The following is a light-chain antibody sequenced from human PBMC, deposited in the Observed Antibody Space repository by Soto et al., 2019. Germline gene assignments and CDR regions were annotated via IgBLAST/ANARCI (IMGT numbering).Light chain of an antibody. CDR3: QQYNYWRT. CDR2: GAS. CDR1: QSVSSSY. Sequence: EIVLTQSPGTLSLSPGERATLSCRASQSVSSSYLAWYQQKPGQAPRLLIYGASSRATGIPDRFSGSGSGTEFTLTISSLQSEDFAVYYCQQYNYWRTFGQGTKV. J-gene: IGKJ1*01. V-gene: IGKV3-20*01.